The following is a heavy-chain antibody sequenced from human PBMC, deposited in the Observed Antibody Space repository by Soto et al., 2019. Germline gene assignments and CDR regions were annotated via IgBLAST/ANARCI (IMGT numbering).Heavy chain of an antibody. D-gene: IGHD2-15*01. V-gene: IGHV1-2*02. J-gene: IGHJ5*02. CDR2: INPNTGGT. Sequence: QVQLVQSGAEVKKPGASVKVSCMASGYTFTGYFIHWVREVPGQGLEYMGWINPNTGGTDYAQKFQGRVTMTRDTSISIVFMEMKRLTSDDTAVYYCARVASWAARDRFDPWGQGTLVTVSS. CDR1: GYTFTGYF. CDR3: ARVASWAARDRFDP.